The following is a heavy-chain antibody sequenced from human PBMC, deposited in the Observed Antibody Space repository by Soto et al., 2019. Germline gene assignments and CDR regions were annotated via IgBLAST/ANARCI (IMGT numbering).Heavy chain of an antibody. CDR3: ARQGSNSSRRLSWFDP. V-gene: IGHV4-59*08. D-gene: IGHD3-16*01. Sequence: PSETLSLTCTVSGDTSTSYYWGWIRQAPGKGLEWIGHIHNSGTSTHNPSLNGRVTISIDMSKKQFSLKLTSLTSADTAVYYCARQGSNSSRRLSWFDPWGQGTLVTVSS. CDR1: GDTSTSYY. CDR2: IHNSGTS. J-gene: IGHJ5*02.